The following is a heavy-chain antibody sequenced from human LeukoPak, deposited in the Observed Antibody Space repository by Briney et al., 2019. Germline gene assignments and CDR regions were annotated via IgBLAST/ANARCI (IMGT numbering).Heavy chain of an antibody. J-gene: IGHJ6*03. CDR2: INPNSGGT. CDR1: GYTFTGYY. CDR3: AREGPPGYFDWLSSYYYYYYMDV. Sequence: GASVKVSCKASGYTFTGYYMHWVRQAPGQGLEWMGWINPNSGGTNYAQKFQGRVTMTRDTSISTAYMELSRLRSDDTAVYYCAREGPPGYFDWLSSYYYYYYMDVWGKGTTVTVSS. V-gene: IGHV1-2*02. D-gene: IGHD3-9*01.